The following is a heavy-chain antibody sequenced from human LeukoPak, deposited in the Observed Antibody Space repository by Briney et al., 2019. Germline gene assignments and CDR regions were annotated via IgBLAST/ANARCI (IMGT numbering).Heavy chain of an antibody. CDR3: ARGGSDIAAAGTYFDY. D-gene: IGHD6-13*01. CDR2: ISSSSSYI. Sequence: GGSLRLSCAASGFTFSSYSMNWVRQAPGKGLEWVSSISSSSSYIYYADSVKGRFTISRDNAKNSLYLQMNSLRAEDTAVYYCARGGSDIAAAGTYFDYWGQGTLVTVSS. V-gene: IGHV3-21*01. J-gene: IGHJ4*02. CDR1: GFTFSSYS.